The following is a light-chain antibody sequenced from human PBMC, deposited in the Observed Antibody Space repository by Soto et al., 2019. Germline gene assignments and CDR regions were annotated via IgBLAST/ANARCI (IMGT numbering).Light chain of an antibody. CDR3: QQYNTYSPWT. V-gene: IGKV1-5*03. Sequence: DIQMTQSPSTLSAYVGDRVTITCRASQSISSWLAWYQQKPGKAPNLLIYKASSLESGVPSRFSGSGSGTEFTLTISSLQPDDFATYYCQQYNTYSPWTFGQGTKVEIK. CDR1: QSISSW. J-gene: IGKJ1*01. CDR2: KAS.